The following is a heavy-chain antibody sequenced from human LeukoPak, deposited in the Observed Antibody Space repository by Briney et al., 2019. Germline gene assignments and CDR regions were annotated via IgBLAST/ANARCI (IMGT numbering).Heavy chain of an antibody. V-gene: IGHV1-2*02. Sequence: ASVKVSCKASGYTFTGYYMHWVRQAPGQGLEWMGWVNPNSGGTNYAQKFQGRVTMTRDTSISTAYMELSRLRSDDTAVYYCARETVTTGPLDYWGQGTLVTVSS. CDR2: VNPNSGGT. J-gene: IGHJ4*02. CDR1: GYTFTGYY. D-gene: IGHD4-17*01. CDR3: ARETVTTGPLDY.